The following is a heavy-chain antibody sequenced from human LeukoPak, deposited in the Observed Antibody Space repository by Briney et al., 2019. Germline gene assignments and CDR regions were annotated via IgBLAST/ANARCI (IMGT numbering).Heavy chain of an antibody. CDR1: GYTFTGYY. Sequence: ASVKVSCKASGYTFTGYYMYWVRQAPGQGLEWMGWINPNSGGTNYAQKFQGRVTMTRDTSISTAYMELSRLRSDDTAVYYCARLGVYYDFKSYYYMDVWGKGTTVTVSS. CDR2: INPNSGGT. D-gene: IGHD3-3*01. J-gene: IGHJ6*03. V-gene: IGHV1-2*02. CDR3: ARLGVYYDFKSYYYMDV.